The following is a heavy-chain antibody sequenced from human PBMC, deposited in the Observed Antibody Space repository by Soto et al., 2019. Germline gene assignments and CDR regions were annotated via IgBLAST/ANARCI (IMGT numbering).Heavy chain of an antibody. CDR3: ARWGGSYFIYYYGMDV. CDR2: MNPNSGNT. CDR1: GYTFTSYD. J-gene: IGHJ6*02. Sequence: QVQLVQSGAEVKKPGASVKVSCKASGYTFTSYDINWVRQATGQGLEWMGWMNPNSGNTGYAQKFQGRVTMTRNTSISTACMELSSLRSEDTAVYYCARWGGSYFIYYYGMDVWGQGTTVTVSS. V-gene: IGHV1-8*01. D-gene: IGHD1-26*01.